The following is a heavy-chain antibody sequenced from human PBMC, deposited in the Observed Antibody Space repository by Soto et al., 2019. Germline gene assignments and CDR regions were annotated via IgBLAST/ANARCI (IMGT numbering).Heavy chain of an antibody. D-gene: IGHD3-16*01. CDR1: GFTFSSYW. CDR3: ARGMGGVFLYYYYGMDV. Sequence: GGSLRLSCAASGFTFSSYWMHWVRQAPGKGLVWVSRINSDGSSTSYADSVKGRFTISRDNAKNTLYLQMNSLRAEDTAVYYCARGMGGVFLYYYYGMDVWGQGTTVTVSS. V-gene: IGHV3-74*01. J-gene: IGHJ6*02. CDR2: INSDGSST.